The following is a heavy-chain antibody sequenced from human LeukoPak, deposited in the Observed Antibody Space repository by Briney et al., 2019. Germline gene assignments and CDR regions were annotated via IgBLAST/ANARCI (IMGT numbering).Heavy chain of an antibody. V-gene: IGHV4-59*01. J-gene: IGHJ3*02. D-gene: IGHD5/OR15-5a*01. CDR1: GGSISSYS. CDR2: IYYSGST. CDR3: ARDGSTPMAQAFDI. Sequence: PSETLSLTCTVSGGSISSYSWSWVRQPPGKGLEWIGYIYYSGSTNYNPSLKSRVTISVDTSKNQFSLKLSSVTAADTAVYYCARDGSTPMAQAFDIWGQGTMVTVSS.